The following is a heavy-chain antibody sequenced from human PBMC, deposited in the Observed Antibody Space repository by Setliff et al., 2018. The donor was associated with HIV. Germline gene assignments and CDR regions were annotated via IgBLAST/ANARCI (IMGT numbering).Heavy chain of an antibody. CDR1: GGSISSGGYY. Sequence: SETLSLTCTVSGGSISSGGYYWSWIRQHPGKGLEWIGYIYYSGSTYYNPSLKSRVTISVDTSKNQFSLKLSSVTAADTAVYFCARSSLAYCGGDRNGCAFHVWGQGTMVTVSS. V-gene: IGHV4-31*03. CDR3: ARSSLAYCGGDRNGCAFHV. J-gene: IGHJ3*01. D-gene: IGHD2-21*02. CDR2: IYYSGST.